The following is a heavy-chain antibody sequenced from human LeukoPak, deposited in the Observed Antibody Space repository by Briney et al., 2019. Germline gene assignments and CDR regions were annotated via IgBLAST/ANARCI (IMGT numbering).Heavy chain of an antibody. Sequence: GESLKISCKGSGYSLTSYWIGWVRQTPGKGLEWMGIIYPGDSDTRYSPSFQGQVTISADKSISTAYLQWSSLKASDTAMYYCARCYCSSTSCYAPFDAFDIWGQGTMVTVSS. J-gene: IGHJ3*02. V-gene: IGHV5-51*01. CDR2: IYPGDSDT. D-gene: IGHD2-2*01. CDR3: ARCYCSSTSCYAPFDAFDI. CDR1: GYSLTSYW.